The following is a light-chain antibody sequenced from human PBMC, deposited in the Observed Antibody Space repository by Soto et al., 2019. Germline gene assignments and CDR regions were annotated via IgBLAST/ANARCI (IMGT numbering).Light chain of an antibody. V-gene: IGKV3-20*01. Sequence: EIVLTQSPGTLSLSPGERATLSCRASQSVSSSYLAWYQQKPGQAPRLLIYGASSRATGIPDRFSGSGSGTDFTLIISRLEPEDFAVYYCQQYGSSPQTFGQGTKVEIK. CDR1: QSVSSSY. CDR3: QQYGSSPQT. J-gene: IGKJ1*01. CDR2: GAS.